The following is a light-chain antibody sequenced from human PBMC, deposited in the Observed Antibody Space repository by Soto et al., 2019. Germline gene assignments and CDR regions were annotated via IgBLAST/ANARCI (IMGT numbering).Light chain of an antibody. Sequence: QPVLTQPPSASGTPGQRVTISCSGSSSNIGSNTVNWYRQLPGTAPKLLIYSDNLRPSGVPDRFSGSKSDTSASLAISGLQSEDEADYYCAAWDDSLNGVVFGGGTKLTVL. J-gene: IGLJ2*01. CDR3: AAWDDSLNGVV. V-gene: IGLV1-44*01. CDR2: SDN. CDR1: SSNIGSNT.